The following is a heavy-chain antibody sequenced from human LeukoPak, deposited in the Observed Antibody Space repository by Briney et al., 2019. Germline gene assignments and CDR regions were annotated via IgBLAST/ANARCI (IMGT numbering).Heavy chain of an antibody. D-gene: IGHD3-3*01. CDR2: MNPNSGNT. Sequence: ASVKVSCKASGYTFTSYDINWVRQATGRGLEWMGWMNPNSGNTGYAQKFQGRVTITRNTSISTAYMELTSLRSEDTAVYYCARRGRYYDFWSGYWDYYYYYMDVWGKGTTVTVSS. V-gene: IGHV1-8*01. CDR3: ARRGRYYDFWSGYWDYYYYYMDV. CDR1: GYTFTSYD. J-gene: IGHJ6*03.